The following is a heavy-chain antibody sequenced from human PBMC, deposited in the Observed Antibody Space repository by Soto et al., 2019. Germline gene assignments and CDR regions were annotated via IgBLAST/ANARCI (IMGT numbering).Heavy chain of an antibody. J-gene: IGHJ5*02. CDR3: ARHNCSSTSCYRNWFDP. CDR2: IDPSDSYT. Sequence: GGSLKISCKGSGYSFAGYWISWVRQMPGKGLEWMGRIDPSDSYTNYSPSFQGHVTISADKSISTAYLQWSSLKASDTAMYYCARHNCSSTSCYRNWFDPWGQGTLVTVSS. D-gene: IGHD2-2*02. V-gene: IGHV5-10-1*01. CDR1: GYSFAGYW.